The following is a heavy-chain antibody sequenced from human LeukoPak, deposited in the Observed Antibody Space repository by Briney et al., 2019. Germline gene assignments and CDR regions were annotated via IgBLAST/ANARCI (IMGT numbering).Heavy chain of an antibody. CDR2: IYYSGST. CDR1: GGSISSHY. V-gene: IGHV4-59*11. CDR3: ARTTSGGLDI. D-gene: IGHD3-16*01. Sequence: KPSETLSLTCTVSGGSISSHYWSWIRQPPGKGLEWIGYIYYSGSTNYNPSLKSRVTISVDTSKNQFSLKLSSVTAADTAVYYCARTTSGGLDIWGQGTMVTVSP. J-gene: IGHJ3*02.